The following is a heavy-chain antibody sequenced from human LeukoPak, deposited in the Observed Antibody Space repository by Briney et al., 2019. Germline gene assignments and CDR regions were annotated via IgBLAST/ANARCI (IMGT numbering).Heavy chain of an antibody. Sequence: GGSLRLSCAASGFTFSTYSMNWVRQAPGEGLEWVSYISSSSSTIYHADSVKGRFTISRDNAKNSLYLQMSSLRAEDTAVYYCAGAHKLDYLRLDHWGQGTLVTVSS. J-gene: IGHJ4*02. CDR3: AGAHKLDYLRLDH. D-gene: IGHD3/OR15-3a*01. V-gene: IGHV3-48*04. CDR1: GFTFSTYS. CDR2: ISSSSSTI.